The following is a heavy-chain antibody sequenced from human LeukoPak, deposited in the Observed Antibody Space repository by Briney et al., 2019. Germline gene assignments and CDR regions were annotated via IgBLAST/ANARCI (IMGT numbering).Heavy chain of an antibody. CDR2: IIPILGIA. CDR1: GGTFSSYA. D-gene: IGHD5-18*01. CDR3: ARDRGYSYGYNFY. J-gene: IGHJ4*02. V-gene: IGHV1-69*04. Sequence: SVKVSSKASGGTFSSYAISWVRQAPGQGLEWMGRIIPILGIANYAQKFQGRVTITADKSTSTAYMELSSLRSEDTAVYYCARDRGYSYGYNFYWGQGTLVTVSS.